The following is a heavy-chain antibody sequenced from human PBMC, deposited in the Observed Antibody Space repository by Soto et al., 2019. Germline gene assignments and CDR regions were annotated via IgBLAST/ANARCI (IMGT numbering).Heavy chain of an antibody. CDR1: GGSISSGGYY. Sequence: SETQSLTCNVSGGSISSGGYYWRWIRQHPGKGLEWIGYIYYSGSTYYNPSLKSRVTISVDTSKNQFSLKLSSVTAADTAVYYCARGMTTVTTFDYWGQGTLVTVSS. CDR3: ARGMTTVTTFDY. CDR2: IYYSGST. J-gene: IGHJ4*02. D-gene: IGHD4-17*01. V-gene: IGHV4-31*03.